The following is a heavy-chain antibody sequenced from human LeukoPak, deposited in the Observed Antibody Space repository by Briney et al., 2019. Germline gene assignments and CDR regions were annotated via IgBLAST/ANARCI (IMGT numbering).Heavy chain of an antibody. CDR3: ARDVPGWRVFDY. V-gene: IGHV1-69*01. D-gene: IGHD6-19*01. CDR1: GVTFSSYA. Sequence: GGSLRLSCAASGVTFSSYAISWVRQAPGQGLEWMGGIIPIFGTANYAQKFQGRVTITADESTSTAYMELSSLRSEDTAVYYCARDVPGWRVFDYWGQGTLVTVSS. CDR2: IIPIFGTA. J-gene: IGHJ4*02.